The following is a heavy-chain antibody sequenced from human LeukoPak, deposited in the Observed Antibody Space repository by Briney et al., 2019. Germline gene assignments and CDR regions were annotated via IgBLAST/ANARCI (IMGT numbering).Heavy chain of an antibody. D-gene: IGHD2-15*01. Sequence: PGGSLRLSCAASGFTFSSYGMSWVRQAPGKGLEWVSAISGSGGSTYYADSVKGRFTISRDNSKNTLYLQMNSLRAEDTAVYYCAKGEGYCSGGSCLGAYWGQGTLVTVSS. J-gene: IGHJ4*02. CDR3: AKGEGYCSGGSCLGAY. V-gene: IGHV3-23*01. CDR1: GFTFSSYG. CDR2: ISGSGGST.